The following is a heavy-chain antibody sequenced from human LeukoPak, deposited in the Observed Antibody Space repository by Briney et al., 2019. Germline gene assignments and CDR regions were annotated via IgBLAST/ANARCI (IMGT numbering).Heavy chain of an antibody. Sequence: GSLRLSCVASGFTFSGYWMHWVRQAPGKGLYWVANIKQDGSERFYVDSVKGRFTISRDNTQNSLYLQMNSLRPEDTAVYYCARGFDYWGQGILVTVSS. J-gene: IGHJ4*02. V-gene: IGHV3-7*03. CDR1: GFTFSGYW. CDR2: IKQDGSER. CDR3: ARGFDY.